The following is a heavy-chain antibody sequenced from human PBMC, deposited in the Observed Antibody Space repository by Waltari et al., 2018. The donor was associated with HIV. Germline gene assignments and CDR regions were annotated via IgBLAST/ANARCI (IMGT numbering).Heavy chain of an antibody. Sequence: EVQLVESGGNLTQPGGSLILSCAASGFSVDPNYMSWVRQAPGQGWEGVSVTYSNCNTKNVDSVQGLFTSFRDNSKTTLYLQMNTLRAEDTAVYYCARMQRSYGSEQSRYFYFGIDVWSQGTSVIVSS. CDR3: ARMQRSYGSEQSRYFYFGIDV. CDR2: TYSNCNT. J-gene: IGHJ6*02. V-gene: IGHV3-53*01. CDR1: GFSVDPNY. D-gene: IGHD3-10*01.